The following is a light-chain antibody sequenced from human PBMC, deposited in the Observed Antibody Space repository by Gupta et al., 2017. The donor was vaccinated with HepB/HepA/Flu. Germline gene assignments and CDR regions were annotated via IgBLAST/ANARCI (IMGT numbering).Light chain of an antibody. CDR2: EVS. Sequence: QSALTQPASVSGSPGQSITLSCTGTSSDVGTYNLVSWYQQHPGKAPKLMIYEVSKRPSGVSNRFSGSKSGNTASLTISGLQAEDEADYYCCSFASSSPFVFGIGTKVTVL. CDR3: CSFASSSPFV. J-gene: IGLJ1*01. V-gene: IGLV2-23*02. CDR1: SSDVGTYNL.